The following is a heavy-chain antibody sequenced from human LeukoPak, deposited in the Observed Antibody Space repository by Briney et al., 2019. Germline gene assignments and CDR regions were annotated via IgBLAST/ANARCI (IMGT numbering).Heavy chain of an antibody. CDR1: GGSISSSNW. D-gene: IGHD2-2*01. CDR3: ARADIVVVPAAMRGYYYYGMDV. CDR2: IYHSGST. Sequence: SETLSLTCAVSGGSISSSNWWSWVRQPPGKGLEWIGEIYHSGSTNYNPSLKSRVTISVDKSKNQFSLKLSSVTAADTAVYYCARADIVVVPAAMRGYYYYGMDVWGQGTTVTVSS. J-gene: IGHJ6*02. V-gene: IGHV4-4*02.